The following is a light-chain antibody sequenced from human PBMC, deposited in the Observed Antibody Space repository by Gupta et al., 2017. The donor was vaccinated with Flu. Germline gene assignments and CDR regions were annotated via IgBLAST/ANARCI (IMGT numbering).Light chain of an antibody. Sequence: DNVLTQSPGTLSLSPGERATLSYRASQSVSSNYLAWYQQKPGQAPRLLIYGASNRATGIPDRFSGSGSGTDFTLTISRLEPGDFAVYYCQQYGSSPGTFGQGTKVEIK. CDR1: QSVSSNY. CDR2: GAS. CDR3: QQYGSSPGT. V-gene: IGKV3-20*01. J-gene: IGKJ1*01.